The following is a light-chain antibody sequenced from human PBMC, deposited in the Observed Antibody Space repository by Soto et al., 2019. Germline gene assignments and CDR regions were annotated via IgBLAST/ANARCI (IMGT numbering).Light chain of an antibody. CDR2: EVT. CDR1: SSDVGGHNY. J-gene: IGLJ1*01. V-gene: IGLV2-14*01. Sequence: QSPPTQPACVSGSPGQSSTISCTGTSSDVGGHNYVSWYQQHPGKAPRVMIYEVTSRPSGVSDRFSGSKSGNTASLTISGLQVEDEADYYCSSFTSSGTRVFGTGTKLTVL. CDR3: SSFTSSGTRV.